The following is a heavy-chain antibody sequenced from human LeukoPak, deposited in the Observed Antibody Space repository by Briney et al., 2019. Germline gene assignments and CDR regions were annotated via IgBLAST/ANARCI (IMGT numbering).Heavy chain of an antibody. CDR3: AREGDIVVVPAAYPRDAFDI. CDR2: IYTSGST. Sequence: PSETLSLTCTVSGGSISSYYWSWIRQPAGKGLEWIGRIYTSGSTNYNPSLKSRVTMSVDTSKNQFSLKLSSVTAADTAVYYCAREGDIVVVPAAYPRDAFDIWGQGTMVTVSS. V-gene: IGHV4-4*07. D-gene: IGHD2-2*01. J-gene: IGHJ3*02. CDR1: GGSISSYY.